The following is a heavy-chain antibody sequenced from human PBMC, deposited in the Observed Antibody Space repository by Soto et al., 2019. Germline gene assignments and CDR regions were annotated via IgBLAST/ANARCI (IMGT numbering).Heavy chain of an antibody. CDR2: IIPISGTS. CDR3: ARESPLYGGSTGHFDY. J-gene: IGHJ4*02. V-gene: IGHV1-69*06. Sequence: QVQLVQSGAEVRKPGSSVKVSCKAFGGTFSRYAFSWVRQAPGQGLEWMGRIIPISGTSNYAQKFHGRVTITADKSTTTAYMEVSGLSSDDTAVYYCARESPLYGGSTGHFDYWGQGTLVNVSS. CDR1: GGTFSRYA. D-gene: IGHD3-10*01.